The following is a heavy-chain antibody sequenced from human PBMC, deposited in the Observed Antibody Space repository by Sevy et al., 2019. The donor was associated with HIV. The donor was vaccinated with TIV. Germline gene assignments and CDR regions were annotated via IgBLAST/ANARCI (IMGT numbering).Heavy chain of an antibody. V-gene: IGHV3-23*01. CDR3: SKGSYSRSWPNAGGDY. CDR1: GFTFSSYA. CDR2: SSGSVGST. Sequence: GGSLRLSCAASGFTFSSYAMSWVRQAPGKGLEWVSASSGSVGSTYYADSVKGRFTISRNKSKNTQYLHMNSLRAEDTAVYSCSKGSYSRSWPNAGGDYWGQGTLVTVSS. D-gene: IGHD6-13*01. J-gene: IGHJ4*02.